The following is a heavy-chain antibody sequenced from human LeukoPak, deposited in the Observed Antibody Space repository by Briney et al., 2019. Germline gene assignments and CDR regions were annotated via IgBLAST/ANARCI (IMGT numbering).Heavy chain of an antibody. CDR1: GFTFSSYA. V-gene: IGHV3-23*01. CDR2: ISGSGGST. Sequence: GGSLRLSCAASGFTFSSYAMSWVRQAPGKGLEWVSAISGSGGSTYYADSVKGRFTISRDNSKNTLYLQMNSLRAEDTAVYYCAKGGRRAAAGILDAFDIWGQGTMVTVSS. D-gene: IGHD6-13*01. CDR3: AKGGRRAAAGILDAFDI. J-gene: IGHJ3*02.